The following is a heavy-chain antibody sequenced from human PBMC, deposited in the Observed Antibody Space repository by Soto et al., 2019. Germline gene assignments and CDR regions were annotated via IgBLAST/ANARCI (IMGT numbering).Heavy chain of an antibody. CDR1: GYTFTNYY. CDR3: AREGVAPYYYYGMDV. Sequence: ASVKVSCKASGYTFTNYYMHWVRQAPGQGLEWMGWINPYNGGTNYAQTFQGRVTMTTDTSTSTVYMELRSLRSDDTAVYYCAREGVAPYYYYGMDVWGQGTPVTVSS. V-gene: IGHV1-2*02. D-gene: IGHD5-12*01. J-gene: IGHJ6*02. CDR2: INPYNGGT.